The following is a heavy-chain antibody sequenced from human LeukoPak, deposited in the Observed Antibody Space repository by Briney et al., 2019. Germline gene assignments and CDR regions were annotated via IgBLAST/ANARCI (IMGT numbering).Heavy chain of an antibody. V-gene: IGHV3-74*01. D-gene: IGHD4-11*01. CDR3: ARDVYYTKDT. J-gene: IGHJ4*02. CDR2: ITSDGSSR. CDR1: GFTFNIYW. Sequence: PGGSLRLSCAASGFTFNIYWIHWVRQAPGKGLVWVSRITSDGSSRRYADVVKGRFTISRDNAQHTVYLEMNSLRIEDTGLYYPARDVYYTKDTWGQGTLVTVSS.